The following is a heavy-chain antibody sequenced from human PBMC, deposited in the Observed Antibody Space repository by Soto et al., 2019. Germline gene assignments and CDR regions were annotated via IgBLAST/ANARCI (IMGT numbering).Heavy chain of an antibody. CDR2: VYQTVST. D-gene: IGHD4-4*01. Sequence: SETLSLTCTVSGYSISNGYYWAWIRQSPGKGLEWIGSVYQTVSTYYNPSLESRVTILVDIAKNHFSLRLNSVTAADTAVYFCAREKGHSNPFDFWGPGMLVSVSS. J-gene: IGHJ4*02. CDR3: AREKGHSNPFDF. CDR1: GYSISNGYY. V-gene: IGHV4-38-2*02.